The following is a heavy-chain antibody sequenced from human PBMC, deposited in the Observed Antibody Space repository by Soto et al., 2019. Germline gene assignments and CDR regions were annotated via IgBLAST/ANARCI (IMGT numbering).Heavy chain of an antibody. D-gene: IGHD6-19*01. J-gene: IGHJ4*02. CDR1: GFTFSSYW. V-gene: IGHV3-74*01. CDR2: INSDGITT. CDR3: AREEGQWLVRY. Sequence: EVQLVESGGGLVQPGGSLRLSCAASGFTFSSYWMHWVRQAPGKGLVGVSRINSDGITTTYADSVKGRFTISRDNAKNTLYLQMNSLRVEDTDVDYCAREEGQWLVRYWGQGNLVTVFS.